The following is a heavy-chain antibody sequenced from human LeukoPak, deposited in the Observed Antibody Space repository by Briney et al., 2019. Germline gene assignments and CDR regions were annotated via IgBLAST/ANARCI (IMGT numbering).Heavy chain of an antibody. CDR1: GFTFSDYY. D-gene: IGHD3-10*01. CDR3: ARDYYGSGSYYRTLHY. J-gene: IGHJ4*02. Sequence: GGSLRLSCAASGFTFSDYYMTWIRQAPGKGLEWLSYITGSGSNVYYADSVKGRFTISRDNAKNSLYLQMDSLRAEDTAVYYCARDYYGSGSYYRTLHYWGQGTLVTVSS. CDR2: ITGSGSNV. V-gene: IGHV3-11*01.